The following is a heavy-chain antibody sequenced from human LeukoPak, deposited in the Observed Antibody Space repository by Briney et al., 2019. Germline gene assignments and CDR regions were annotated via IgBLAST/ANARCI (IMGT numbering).Heavy chain of an antibody. Sequence: PGGSLRLSCAASGFSFSIYWMNWVRQAPGKGLEWVANIKADGSAKYYVDSVKGRFTISRDNAKNSLYLEMNSLRVDDTAVYYCAEGGSYSPFDYWGQGTLVTVSS. D-gene: IGHD1-26*01. CDR2: IKADGSAK. CDR3: AEGGSYSPFDY. CDR1: GFSFSIYW. V-gene: IGHV3-7*03. J-gene: IGHJ4*02.